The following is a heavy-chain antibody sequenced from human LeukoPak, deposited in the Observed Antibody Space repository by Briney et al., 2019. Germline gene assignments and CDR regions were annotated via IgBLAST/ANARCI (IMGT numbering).Heavy chain of an antibody. CDR1: GFTVRNNY. CDR3: MRDAS. V-gene: IGHV3-66*01. CDR2: IYSGGGT. Sequence: GGSLRLSCEASGFTVRNNYMTWVRQAPGKGLEWVSVIYSGGGTYYADSVKGRFTLSRDISKNTLYLQMNSLRAEDTAVYYCMRDASWGQGTLVTVSS. J-gene: IGHJ4*02.